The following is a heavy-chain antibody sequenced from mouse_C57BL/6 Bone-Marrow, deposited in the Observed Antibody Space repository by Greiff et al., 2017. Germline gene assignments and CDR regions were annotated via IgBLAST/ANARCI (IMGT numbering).Heavy chain of an antibody. CDR2: IYPRSGNT. CDR1: GYTFTSYG. J-gene: IGHJ4*01. V-gene: IGHV1-81*01. D-gene: IGHD2-4*01. CDR3: ARYNYDYDGYDGRRGYYAMDY. Sequence: QVQLQQSGAELARPGASVKLSCKASGYTFTSYGISWVKQRPGQGLEWIGEIYPRSGNTYYNEKFKGKATLTADKSSSTAYMELRSLTSEDSAVYFCARYNYDYDGYDGRRGYYAMDYWGQGTSVTVSS.